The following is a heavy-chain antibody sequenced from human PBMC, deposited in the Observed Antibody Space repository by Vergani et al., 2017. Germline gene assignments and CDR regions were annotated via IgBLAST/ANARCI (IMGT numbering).Heavy chain of an antibody. J-gene: IGHJ4*02. Sequence: EVQLLESGGGLVQPGGSLRLSCAASGFTFSSYAMSWVRQAPGKGLEWVSAISGSGGSTYYADSVKGRFTISRDNSKNTLNLQMNSLRAEDTAVYYCAKGAARTSKYYYDSSGYSPRDYWGQGTLVTVSS. D-gene: IGHD3-22*01. CDR2: ISGSGGST. V-gene: IGHV3-23*01. CDR3: AKGAARTSKYYYDSSGYSPRDY. CDR1: GFTFSSYA.